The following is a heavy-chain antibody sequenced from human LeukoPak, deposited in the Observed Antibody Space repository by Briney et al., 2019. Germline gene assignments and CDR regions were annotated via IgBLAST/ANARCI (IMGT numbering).Heavy chain of an antibody. CDR1: GGTFSSYA. Sequence: SVKVSCKASGGTFSSYAISWVRQAPGQGLEWMGGIIPIFGTANYAQKFQGRVTITTDESTSTAYMELSSLRSEDTAVYYCARGARGMYYYYYMDVWGKGTTVTVSS. D-gene: IGHD3-16*01. J-gene: IGHJ6*03. V-gene: IGHV1-69*05. CDR3: ARGARGMYYYYYMDV. CDR2: IIPIFGTA.